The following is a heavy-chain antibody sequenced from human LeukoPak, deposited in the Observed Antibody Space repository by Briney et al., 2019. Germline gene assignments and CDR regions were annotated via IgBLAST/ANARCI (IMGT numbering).Heavy chain of an antibody. V-gene: IGHV1-2*02. Sequence: GASVKVSCKASGYTFTGYYMHWVRQARGQGLEWMGWINLNSGRINYAQKFQGRVTMTRDTSISTAYMELSRLRSDDTAVYYCARVRYRLAETYIDYWGQGTLVTVSS. CDR2: INLNSGRI. D-gene: IGHD3-16*01. CDR1: GYTFTGYY. CDR3: ARVRYRLAETYIDY. J-gene: IGHJ4*02.